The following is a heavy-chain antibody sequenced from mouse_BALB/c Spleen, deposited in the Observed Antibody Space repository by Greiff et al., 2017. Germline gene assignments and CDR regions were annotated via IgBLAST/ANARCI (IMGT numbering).Heavy chain of an antibody. CDR2: ISDGGSYT. CDR3: AREGDYRYDGVYFDY. D-gene: IGHD2-14*01. J-gene: IGHJ2*01. CDR1: GFTFSDYY. Sequence: EVQVVESGGGLVKPGGSLKLSCAASGFTFSDYYMYWVRQTPEKRLEWVATISDGGSYTYYPDSVKGRFTISRDNAKNNLYLQMSSLKSEDTAMYYCAREGDYRYDGVYFDYWGQGTTLTVSS. V-gene: IGHV5-4*02.